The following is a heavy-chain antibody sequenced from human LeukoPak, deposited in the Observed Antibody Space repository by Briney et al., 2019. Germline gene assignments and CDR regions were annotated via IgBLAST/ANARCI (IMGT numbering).Heavy chain of an antibody. CDR2: ISYGGSNK. Sequence: QSGGSLRLSCAASGFTFSSYGMHWVRQAPGKGLEWVAVISYGGSNKYYADSVKGRFTISRDNSKNTLYLQMNSLRAEDTAVNYCAKDGHGDYAVGYYYYGMDVWGQGTTVTVSS. D-gene: IGHD4-17*01. V-gene: IGHV3-30*18. CDR1: GFTFSSYG. J-gene: IGHJ6*02. CDR3: AKDGHGDYAVGYYYYGMDV.